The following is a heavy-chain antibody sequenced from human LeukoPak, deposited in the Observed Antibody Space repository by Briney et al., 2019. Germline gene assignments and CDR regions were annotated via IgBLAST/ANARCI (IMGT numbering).Heavy chain of an antibody. CDR1: GGSFSGYY. D-gene: IGHD1-1*01. J-gene: IGHJ3*02. Sequence: PSKTLSLTCAVYGGSFSGYYWSWIRQPPGKGLEWIGEINHSGSTNYNPSLKSRVTISVDTSKNQFSLKLSSVTAADTAVYYCATAAWNDTAFDIWGQGTMVTVSS. CDR3: ATAAWNDTAFDI. CDR2: INHSGST. V-gene: IGHV4-34*01.